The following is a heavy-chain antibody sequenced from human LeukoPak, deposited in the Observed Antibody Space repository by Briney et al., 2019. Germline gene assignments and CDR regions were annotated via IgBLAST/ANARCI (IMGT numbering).Heavy chain of an antibody. CDR3: AKDGLSYDGSTHVYYFQS. J-gene: IGHJ4*02. V-gene: IGHV3-23*01. CDR1: GFTFRMYA. Sequence: QAGGSLRLSCTASGFTFRMYAMSWVRQAPGKGLECVASIIYDGSHTYYAASVKGRFTISRDNSQNTLYLQMNSLRAEDMALYYCAKDGLSYDGSTHVYYFQSLGQGTLVTVSP. CDR2: IIYDGSHT. D-gene: IGHD3-22*01.